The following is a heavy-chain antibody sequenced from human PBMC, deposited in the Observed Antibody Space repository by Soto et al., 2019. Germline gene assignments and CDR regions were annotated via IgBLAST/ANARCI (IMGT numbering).Heavy chain of an antibody. D-gene: IGHD6-13*01. CDR1: GGSISSYY. V-gene: IGHV4-59*08. J-gene: IGHJ4*02. CDR3: ARVAIAAAAGSFDY. CDR2: ISYSGST. Sequence: SETLSLTCTVSGGSISSYYWSWIRQTPGKGLEWIGYISYSGSTNYNPSLRSRVTISVDTSENQFSLKLSSVTAADTAVYYCARVAIAAAAGSFDYWGQGTLVTVSS.